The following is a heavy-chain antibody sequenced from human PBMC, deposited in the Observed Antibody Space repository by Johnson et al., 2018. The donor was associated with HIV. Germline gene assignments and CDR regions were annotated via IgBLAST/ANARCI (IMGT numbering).Heavy chain of an antibody. V-gene: IGHV3-66*01. CDR3: ARDPSVDTAMGHDAFDI. CDR1: GFTFSSYG. D-gene: IGHD5-18*01. Sequence: VQLVESGGGLVQPGGSLRLSCAASGFTFSSYGMHWVRQAPGKGLEWVSVIYSGGSTYYADSVKGRFTISRDNSKNTLYLQMNSLRAEETAVYYCARDPSVDTAMGHDAFDIWGQGTMVTVSS. CDR2: IYSGGST. J-gene: IGHJ3*02.